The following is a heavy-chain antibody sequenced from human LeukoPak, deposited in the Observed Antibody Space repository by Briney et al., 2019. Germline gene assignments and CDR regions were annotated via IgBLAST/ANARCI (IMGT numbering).Heavy chain of an antibody. CDR2: ISGSGGST. D-gene: IGHD3-9*01. J-gene: IGHJ4*02. Sequence: GGSLRLSCAGSGFTFSSYAMSWVRQAPGKGLEWVSGISGSGGSTYYADSVKGRFTISRDNSKNTLYLQMNSLRAEDTAIYYCATPFPGHYDILTGYYAPPDYWGQGTLVTVSS. V-gene: IGHV3-23*01. CDR3: ATPFPGHYDILTGYYAPPDY. CDR1: GFTFSSYA.